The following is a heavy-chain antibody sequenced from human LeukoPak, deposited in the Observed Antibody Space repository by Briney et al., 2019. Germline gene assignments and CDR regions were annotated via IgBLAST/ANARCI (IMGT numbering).Heavy chain of an antibody. CDR2: VYHSGST. D-gene: IGHD3-22*01. CDR3: ARSRNDYFDSSGHSYDWFDP. J-gene: IGHJ5*02. CDR1: GGSISSGGSS. Sequence: SQTLSLTCAVSGGSISSGGSSWSWIRQPPGKGLEWIGYVYHSGSTYYNPSLKSRVIMSVDMSKSQFSLNLSSVTAADTAVYYCARSRNDYFDSSGHSYDWFDPWGQGTLVTVSS. V-gene: IGHV4-30-2*01.